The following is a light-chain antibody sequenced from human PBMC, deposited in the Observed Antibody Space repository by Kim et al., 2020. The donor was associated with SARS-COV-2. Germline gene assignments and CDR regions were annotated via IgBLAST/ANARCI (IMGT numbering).Light chain of an antibody. Sequence: LSQGERAPLSCRAGQGVSSRLAWYRQRPGQPPSLPIYDAPKGATDTPARFGGSGLGTDSTPTINSRKLEDFALYSGRKRGNWPSTFGQGTRLEIK. CDR1: QGVSSR. CDR3: RKRGNWPST. V-gene: IGKV3D-11*01. J-gene: IGKJ5*01. CDR2: DAP.